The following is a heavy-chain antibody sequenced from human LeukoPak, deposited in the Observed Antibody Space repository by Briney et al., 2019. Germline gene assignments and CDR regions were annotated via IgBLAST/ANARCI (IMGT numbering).Heavy chain of an antibody. CDR3: ARVIVGARVFDY. Sequence: GGSLRLSCAASGFTFNSYEMNWVRQAPGKGLEWVSYISGSVSTIYYADSVKGRFTISRDNAKNSLYLQMNSLRAEDTAVYYCARVIVGARVFDYWGQGTLVTVSS. V-gene: IGHV3-48*03. J-gene: IGHJ4*02. D-gene: IGHD1-26*01. CDR1: GFTFNSYE. CDR2: ISGSVSTI.